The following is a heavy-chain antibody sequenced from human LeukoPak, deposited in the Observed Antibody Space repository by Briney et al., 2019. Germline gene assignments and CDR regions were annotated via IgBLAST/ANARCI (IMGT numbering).Heavy chain of an antibody. CDR1: GFTFSSYW. D-gene: IGHD4-17*01. J-gene: IGHJ4*02. CDR2: IKQDGSEK. CDR3: GTTVTTGRRY. Sequence: GGSLRLSCAASGFTFSSYWMSWVRQAPGKGLEWVANIKQDGSEKYFVDSVKGRFTISRDNAKNSLYLQMNSLRAEDTAVYYCGTTVTTGRRYWGQGTLVTVSS. V-gene: IGHV3-7*01.